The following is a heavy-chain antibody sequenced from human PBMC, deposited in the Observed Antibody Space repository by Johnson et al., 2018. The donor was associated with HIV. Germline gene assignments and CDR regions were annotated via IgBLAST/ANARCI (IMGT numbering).Heavy chain of an antibody. V-gene: IGHV3-NL1*01. CDR2: IYSGDST. CDR1: GFTFSSYG. D-gene: IGHD3-3*01. CDR3: ARGYTIDAFDI. Sequence: QVQLVESGGGVVQPGRSLRLSCAASGFTFSSYGMHWVRQAPGKGLEWVSVIYSGDSTYYADSVKGRFTISRDNSKNTLYLQMNSLRAEDTAVYYCARGYTIDAFDIWGQGTMVTVSS. J-gene: IGHJ3*02.